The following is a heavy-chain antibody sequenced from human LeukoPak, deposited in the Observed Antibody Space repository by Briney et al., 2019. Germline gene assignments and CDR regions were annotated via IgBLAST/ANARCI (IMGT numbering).Heavy chain of an antibody. V-gene: IGHV4-34*01. D-gene: IGHD6-13*01. Sequence: PSETLSLTCAVYGGSFSGYYWSWIRQPPGKGLEWIGEINHSGSTNYNPSLESRVTISVDTSKNQFSLKLSSVTAADTAVYYCARGELDSSSWYGPGYYYYGMDVWGQGTTVTVSS. J-gene: IGHJ6*02. CDR1: GGSFSGYY. CDR3: ARGELDSSSWYGPGYYYYGMDV. CDR2: INHSGST.